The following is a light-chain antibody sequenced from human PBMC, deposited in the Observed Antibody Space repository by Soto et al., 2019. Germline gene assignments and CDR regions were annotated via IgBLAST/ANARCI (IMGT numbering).Light chain of an antibody. J-gene: IGKJ1*01. V-gene: IGKV3-20*01. CDR1: QSVSSSY. CDR2: DAS. Sequence: ELGLTRCPGTVSFSPRERATPSCSVSQSVSSSYLAWYQQKPGQAPRRLIYDASTRATGIPDRFSGSGSGTDFTLKISRLEAEDVAVYYCKQDGRSPTTFGQGTKVDI. CDR3: KQDGRSPTT.